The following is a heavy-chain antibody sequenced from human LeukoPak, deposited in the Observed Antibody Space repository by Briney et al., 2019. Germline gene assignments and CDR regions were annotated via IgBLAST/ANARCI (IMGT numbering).Heavy chain of an antibody. CDR1: GGSISSNNW. CDR3: ARVNINNWHSCDY. D-gene: IGHD1-1*01. V-gene: IGHV4-4*02. J-gene: IGHJ4*02. CDR2: IYHSGSP. Sequence: SETLSLTCAVSGGSISSNNWWGWVRQPPGNGLEWIGEIYHSGSPNYNPSLKSRVTISVDKSRNHFSRNLSSVTAADTAVYYCARVNINNWHSCDYWGQGTLVTVSS.